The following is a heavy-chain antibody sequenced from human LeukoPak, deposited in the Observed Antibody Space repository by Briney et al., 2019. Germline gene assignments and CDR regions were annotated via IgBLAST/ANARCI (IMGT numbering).Heavy chain of an antibody. CDR3: VSHGPF. CDR1: GFTFTNYW. V-gene: IGHV3-7*01. J-gene: IGHJ4*02. Sequence: GGSLRLSCAVSGFTFTNYWMSWVRQAPGKGLEWLANIRQDGSEKYYVDSVKGRFTISRDNARNSLFLQMNSLRAEDTAAYYCVSHGPFWGQGTLVTVSS. CDR2: IRQDGSEK.